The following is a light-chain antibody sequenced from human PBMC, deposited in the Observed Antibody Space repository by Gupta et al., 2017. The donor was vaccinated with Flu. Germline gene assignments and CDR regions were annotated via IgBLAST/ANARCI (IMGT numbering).Light chain of an antibody. CDR3: QQYYSTPRT. V-gene: IGKV4-1*01. CDR2: WAS. J-gene: IGKJ4*01. Sequence: ISNNKNYLAWYQQKPGQPPKLLIYWASTRESGVPDRFSCSGSGTDFTLTISSLQAEDVAVYYCQQYYSTPRTFAGGTQVEIK. CDR1: ISNNKNY.